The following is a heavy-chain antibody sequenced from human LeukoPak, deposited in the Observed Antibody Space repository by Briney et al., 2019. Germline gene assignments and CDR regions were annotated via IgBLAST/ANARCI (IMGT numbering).Heavy chain of an antibody. J-gene: IGHJ4*02. CDR2: IKQDGTEE. CDR1: GFTFSSSW. V-gene: IGHV3-7*03. D-gene: IGHD2-2*01. CDR3: ARDPCHGALDY. Sequence: GGSLRLSCVASGFTFSSSWMSWVRRAPGKGLEWVANIKQDGTEEYYVDSVRGRFSISKDNAKNSLYLQMNSLRAEGTAVYYCARDPCHGALDYWGQGALVTVSS.